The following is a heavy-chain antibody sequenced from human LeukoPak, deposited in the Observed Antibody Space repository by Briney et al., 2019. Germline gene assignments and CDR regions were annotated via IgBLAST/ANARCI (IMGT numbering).Heavy chain of an antibody. D-gene: IGHD3-22*01. CDR1: GYTFTSYD. CDR2: MNPNSGNN. J-gene: IGHJ4*02. Sequence: ASVKVSCKASGYTFTSYDINWVRHATGQGLEWMGWMNPNSGNNGYAQKFQRRVTMTRNTSISTAYMELSSLRSEDTAVYYCARANYYDSSGYYRIWGQGTLVTLSS. CDR3: ARANYYDSSGYYRI. V-gene: IGHV1-8*01.